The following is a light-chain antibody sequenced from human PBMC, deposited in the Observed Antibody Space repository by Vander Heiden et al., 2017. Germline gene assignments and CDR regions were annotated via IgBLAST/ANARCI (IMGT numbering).Light chain of an antibody. CDR1: SSDVGGYNL. Sequence: QSALTQPASVSGSPGPSITIPCTGSSSDVGGYNLVSWYQQNPGKAPKLMIYDVNNRPSGVSNRFSGSKSGNTASLTISGLQAEDEADYYCSSYTTSSTLVFGGGTKVTVL. V-gene: IGLV2-14*03. CDR3: SSYTTSSTLV. CDR2: DVN. J-gene: IGLJ3*02.